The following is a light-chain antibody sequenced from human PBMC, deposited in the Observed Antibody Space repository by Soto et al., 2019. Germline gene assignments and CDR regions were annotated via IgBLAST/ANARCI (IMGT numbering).Light chain of an antibody. CDR2: SHN. Sequence: QSVLTQPPSASGTPGQRVTISCSGSSSNIGSNTVNWYQQLPGTAPKLLIYSHNQRPSGVPDRFSGSKSGTSASLAISGRQSEDEAAYYCAAWDDSLNGYVFGTGTKLTVL. V-gene: IGLV1-44*01. CDR3: AAWDDSLNGYV. CDR1: SSNIGSNT. J-gene: IGLJ1*01.